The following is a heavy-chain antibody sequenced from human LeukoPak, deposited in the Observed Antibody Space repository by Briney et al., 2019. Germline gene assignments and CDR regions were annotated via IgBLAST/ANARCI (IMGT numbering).Heavy chain of an antibody. CDR3: ARDTSPSSRSSYFDALDM. CDR1: GFTFRNYW. CDR2: INKDGSKK. J-gene: IGHJ3*02. Sequence: GGSLRLSCATSGFTFRNYWVTWVRQAQGKGLEWVANINKDGSKKKYVDSVKGRFTISRDNTKNSVFLQMNSLRAEDTAIYYCARDTSPSSRSSYFDALDMWGQGTMVTVSS. V-gene: IGHV3-7*01. D-gene: IGHD6-13*01.